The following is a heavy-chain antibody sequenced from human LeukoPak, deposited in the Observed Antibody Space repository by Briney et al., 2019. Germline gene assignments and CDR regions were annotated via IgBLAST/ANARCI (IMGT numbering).Heavy chain of an antibody. D-gene: IGHD3-3*01. V-gene: IGHV3-53*01. J-gene: IGHJ3*02. CDR1: GFTVSSNY. CDR2: IYSGGST. CDR3: ARTRASGRRFLSFDI. Sequence: PGGSLRLSCAASGFTVSSNYMSWVRPAPGKGLEWVSVIYSGGSTYYADSVKGRFTISRDNSKNTLYLQMNSLRAEDTAVYYCARTRASGRRFLSFDIWGQGAMVTVSS.